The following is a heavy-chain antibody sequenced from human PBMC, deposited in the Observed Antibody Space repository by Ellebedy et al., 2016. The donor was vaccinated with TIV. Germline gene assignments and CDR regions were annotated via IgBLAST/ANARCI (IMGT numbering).Heavy chain of an antibody. Sequence: ASVKVSCKASGYTFTSYGISWVRQAPGQGLEWMGWINAGNGNTKYSQKFQGRVTITRETSASTVHMELSSLRSEDTAVYYCARALHGWELLLDYWGQGTLVTVSS. J-gene: IGHJ4*02. V-gene: IGHV1-3*01. CDR2: INAGNGNT. CDR3: ARALHGWELLLDY. CDR1: GYTFTSYG. D-gene: IGHD1-26*01.